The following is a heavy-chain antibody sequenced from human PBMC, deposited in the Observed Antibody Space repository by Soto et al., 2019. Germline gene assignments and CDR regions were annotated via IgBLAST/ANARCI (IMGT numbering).Heavy chain of an antibody. Sequence: ESGGGVVQPGRSLRLSCAASGFTFSSYAMHWVRQAPGKGLEWVAVISYDGSNKYYADSVKGRFTISRDNSKNTLYLQMNSLRAEDTAVYYCARAEDTAMIFDYWGQGTLVTVSS. D-gene: IGHD5-18*01. CDR1: GFTFSSYA. CDR2: ISYDGSNK. V-gene: IGHV3-30-3*01. CDR3: ARAEDTAMIFDY. J-gene: IGHJ4*02.